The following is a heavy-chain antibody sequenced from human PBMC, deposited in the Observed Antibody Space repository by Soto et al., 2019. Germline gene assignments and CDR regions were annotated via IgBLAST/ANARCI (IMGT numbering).Heavy chain of an antibody. J-gene: IGHJ6*02. CDR1: GFTFSSYA. CDR3: AREAPSGGGIVVVPAAEGSGMDV. Sequence: GGSLRLSCAASGFTFSSYAMHWVRQAPGKGLEWVAVISYDGSNKYYADSVKGRFTISRDNSKNTLYLQMNSLRAEDTAVYYCAREAPSGGGIVVVPAAEGSGMDVWGQGTTVTVSS. V-gene: IGHV3-30-3*01. CDR2: ISYDGSNK. D-gene: IGHD2-2*01.